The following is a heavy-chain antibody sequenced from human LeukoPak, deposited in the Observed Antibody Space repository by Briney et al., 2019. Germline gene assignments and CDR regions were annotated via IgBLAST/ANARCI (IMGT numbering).Heavy chain of an antibody. CDR2: IYYSGST. CDR3: AKTTVTTSGILFDY. D-gene: IGHD4-17*01. J-gene: IGHJ4*02. CDR1: GGSISSGGYY. Sequence: SQTLSLTCTVSGGSISSGGYYWSWIRQPPGKGLEWIGYIYYSGSTYYNPSLKSRVTISVDTSKNQFSLKLSSVTTADTAVYYCAKTTVTTSGILFDYWGQGTLVTVSS. V-gene: IGHV4-30-4*08.